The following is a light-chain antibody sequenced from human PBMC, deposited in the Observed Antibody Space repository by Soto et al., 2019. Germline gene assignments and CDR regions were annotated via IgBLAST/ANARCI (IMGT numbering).Light chain of an antibody. CDR2: DAS. CDR3: QQRNMWPVT. J-gene: IGKJ5*01. Sequence: EIVLTQSPATLSLSLGERATLSCRASQSVNNDLGWYQQKPGQAPRLLIYDASKRATGVPARFSGSGSMTDFTLTISSLEPEDFAVYYCQQRNMWPVTFGQGTRLEIK. CDR1: QSVNND. V-gene: IGKV3-11*01.